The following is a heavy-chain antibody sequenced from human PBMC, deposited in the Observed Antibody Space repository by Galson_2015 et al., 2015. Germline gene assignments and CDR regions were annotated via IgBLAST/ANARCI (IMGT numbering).Heavy chain of an antibody. CDR1: GFTFSSYA. CDR2: ISYDGSNK. J-gene: IGHJ4*02. V-gene: IGHV3-30-3*01. CDR3: TTEGGDIAARAWGYFDY. Sequence: SLRLSCAASGFTFSSYAMHWVRQAPGKGLEWVANISYDGSNKFYEDSVKGRFTISRDNSKNTLYLQMNSLKPEDTAVYYCTTEGGDIAARAWGYFDYWGQGTLVTVSS. D-gene: IGHD6-6*01.